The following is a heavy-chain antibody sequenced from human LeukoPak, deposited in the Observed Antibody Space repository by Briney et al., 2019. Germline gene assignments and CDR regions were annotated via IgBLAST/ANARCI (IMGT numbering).Heavy chain of an antibody. Sequence: ASVKVSCKASGYTFTGYYMHWVRQAPGQGLEWMGRINPNSGGTNYAQKFQGRVTITTDESTSTAYMELSSLRSEDTAVYYCARELNYYDSSGLDYWGQGTLVTVSS. CDR1: GYTFTGYY. CDR3: ARELNYYDSSGLDY. D-gene: IGHD3-22*01. J-gene: IGHJ4*02. V-gene: IGHV1-2*06. CDR2: INPNSGGT.